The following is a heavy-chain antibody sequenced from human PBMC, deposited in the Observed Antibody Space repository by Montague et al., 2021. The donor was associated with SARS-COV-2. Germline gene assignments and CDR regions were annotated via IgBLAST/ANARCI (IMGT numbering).Heavy chain of an antibody. D-gene: IGHD6-13*01. CDR1: GVSISSGGYY. CDR2: IYYSGST. J-gene: IGHJ4*02. Sequence: TLSLTCTVSGVSISSGGYYWSWIRQHPGKGLEWIGYIYYSGSTYYNPSLKSRVTISVDTSKNQFSLKLSSVTAADTAVYYCARDAGWYSSSWFDYWGQGTRVTVSS. CDR3: ARDAGWYSSSWFDY. V-gene: IGHV4-31*03.